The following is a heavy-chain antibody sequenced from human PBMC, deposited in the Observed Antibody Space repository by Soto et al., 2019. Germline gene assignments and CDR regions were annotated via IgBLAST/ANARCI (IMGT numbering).Heavy chain of an antibody. CDR2: ISYDGSNK. CDR1: GFTFSSYG. V-gene: IGHV3-30*18. D-gene: IGHD3-10*01. J-gene: IGHJ4*02. Sequence: QVQLVESGGGVVQPGRSLRLSCAASGFTFSSYGMHWVRQAPGKGLEWVAVISYDGSNKYYADSVKGRFTISRDNSKNTLYLQMNSLRAEDTAVYYWAKLTGGSGSYGSDYWGQGTLVTVSS. CDR3: AKLTGGSGSYGSDY.